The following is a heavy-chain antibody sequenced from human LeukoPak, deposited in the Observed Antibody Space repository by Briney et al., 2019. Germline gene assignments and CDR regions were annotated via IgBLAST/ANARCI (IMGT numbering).Heavy chain of an antibody. V-gene: IGHV3-30-3*01. Sequence: PGRTLRLSCAASGFTSSSYAMHWVRQAPGTGRGWVAVISYDGSNKYYANSVKGRFTISRDNSKNTLYLQMNSLRAEDTAAYYCARDPHPYSGTYNFDYWGQGTLVTVSS. D-gene: IGHD1-26*01. CDR1: GFTSSSYA. CDR2: ISYDGSNK. J-gene: IGHJ4*02. CDR3: ARDPHPYSGTYNFDY.